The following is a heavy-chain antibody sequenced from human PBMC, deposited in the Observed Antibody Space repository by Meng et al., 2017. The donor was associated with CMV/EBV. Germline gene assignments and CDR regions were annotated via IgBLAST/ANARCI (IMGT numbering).Heavy chain of an antibody. CDR3: ARDNRRGGVDY. D-gene: IGHD3-3*01. J-gene: IGHJ4*02. CDR1: GVPISSGDYS. V-gene: IGHV4-30-4*08. CDR2: IYYSGST. Sequence: QVQLQEPGPGLVNPSQTLSLTCTCSGVPISSGDYSWSWLRQPPGKGLEWIGYIYYSGSTYYNPSLKSRVTISVDTSKNQFSLKLSSVTAADTAVYYCARDNRRGGVDYWGQGTLVTVSS.